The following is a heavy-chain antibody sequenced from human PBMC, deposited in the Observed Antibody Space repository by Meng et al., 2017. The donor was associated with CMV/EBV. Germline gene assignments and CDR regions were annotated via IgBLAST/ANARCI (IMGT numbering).Heavy chain of an antibody. CDR2: ISDDGSNK. V-gene: IGHV3-30*04. CDR1: GFTFSSYA. CDR3: ASRVRGYSYGDFDY. D-gene: IGHD5-18*01. Sequence: SGFTFSSYAMHWVRQAPGKGLGWVAVISDDGSNKYYADSVKGRFTISRDNSKNTLYLQMNSLRAEDTAVYYCASRVRGYSYGDFDYWGQGTLVTVSS. J-gene: IGHJ4*02.